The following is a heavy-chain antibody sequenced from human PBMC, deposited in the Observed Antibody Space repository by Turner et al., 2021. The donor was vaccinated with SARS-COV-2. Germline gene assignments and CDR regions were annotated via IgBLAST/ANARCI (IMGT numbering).Heavy chain of an antibody. CDR1: GGSINTSPYY. CDR2: IYYSGST. CDR3: ASRRGGSAAYNP. Sequence: QLQLQESGPGLVKPSETLSVTCTVSGGSINTSPYYWGWIRQPPGKGLEWIGNIYYSGSTYYNPSLKSRIIISIDTSKNQFSLQVTSVTAADTDIYYCASRRGGSAAYNPWGQGTLVTVSS. D-gene: IGHD6-13*01. V-gene: IGHV4-39*01. J-gene: IGHJ5*02.